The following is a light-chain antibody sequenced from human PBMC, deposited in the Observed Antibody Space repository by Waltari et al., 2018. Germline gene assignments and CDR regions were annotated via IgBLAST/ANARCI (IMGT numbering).Light chain of an antibody. J-gene: IGLJ2*01. CDR1: SSNIRADYD. CDR2: ATN. Sequence: QSVLTQPPSVSGAPGQTVTISCTGSSSNIRADYDVHWYQQLPGTAPKLLIYATNNRPSGVPARFSGSKSGTSASLAITGLQPEDEATYFCQSYDSSLRIFGGGTKLTVL. V-gene: IGLV1-40*01. CDR3: QSYDSSLRI.